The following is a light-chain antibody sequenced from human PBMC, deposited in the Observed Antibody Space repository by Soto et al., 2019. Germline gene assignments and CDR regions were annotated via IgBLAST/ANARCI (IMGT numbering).Light chain of an antibody. CDR2: AAS. J-gene: IGKJ1*01. V-gene: IGKV1-27*01. CDR1: QGISNY. Sequence: DIQMTQSPSSLSASVGDRVTITCRASQGISNYLAWYQQKPGKVPKLLIYAASTLQSGVPFRFSGSGSGTDFTLTISSLQPEDVATYYCPKYNSAPRTFGQRTKVEIK. CDR3: PKYNSAPRT.